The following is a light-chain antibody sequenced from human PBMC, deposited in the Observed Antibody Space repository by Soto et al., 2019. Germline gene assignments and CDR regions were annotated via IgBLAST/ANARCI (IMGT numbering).Light chain of an antibody. CDR2: AAS. Sequence: DIQMTQSPSSLSASVGDRVTITCRASQIISSYLNWYQQKPGKVPKLLIYAASSLQSGVPSRFSVSGSGTDVTLTISSLQPEDFATYYCQQSYSTHYTFGQGTKLEIK. CDR3: QQSYSTHYT. V-gene: IGKV1-39*01. CDR1: QIISSY. J-gene: IGKJ2*01.